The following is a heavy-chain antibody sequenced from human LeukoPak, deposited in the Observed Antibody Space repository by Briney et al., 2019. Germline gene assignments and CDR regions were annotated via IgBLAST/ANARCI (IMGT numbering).Heavy chain of an antibody. CDR2: INHGGST. CDR1: GGSFSGYY. Sequence: SETLSLTCAVYGGSFSGYYWSWIRQPPGKGREWIGEINHGGSTNYNPSLKSRVTISVDTSKNQFSLKLSSVAAADTAVYYCARPFSTFDYWGQGTLVTVSS. D-gene: IGHD3/OR15-3a*01. V-gene: IGHV4-34*01. J-gene: IGHJ4*02. CDR3: ARPFSTFDY.